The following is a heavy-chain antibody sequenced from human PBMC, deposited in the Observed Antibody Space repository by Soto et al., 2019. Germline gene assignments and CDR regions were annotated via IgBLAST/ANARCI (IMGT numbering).Heavy chain of an antibody. J-gene: IGHJ4*02. D-gene: IGHD1-1*01. CDR1: GFSISSYW. V-gene: IGHV3-7*04. CDR3: ARDIGYGDY. CDR2: IKKDGSER. Sequence: EVQLEESGGGLVQPGGSLKISCAASGFSISSYWMAWVRQSPGKGPEWVTSIKKDGSERNYVGSVKGRFIISRDNAKNSVYLQMNSLRVEDTAVYYCARDIGYGDYWGQGTLVTVSS.